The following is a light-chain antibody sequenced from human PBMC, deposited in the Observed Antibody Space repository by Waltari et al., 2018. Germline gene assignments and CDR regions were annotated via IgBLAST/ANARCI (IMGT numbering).Light chain of an antibody. J-gene: IGLJ1*01. CDR1: SSDVGGYNY. CDR2: DVS. CDR3: GSYAGSYTGV. V-gene: IGLV2-11*01. Sequence: QSALTQPRSVSGSPGQSVTISCTGTSSDVGGYNYVSWYQQHPGKAPKLMIYDVSKRPSGVPDRFAGSKSGNTASLTSSGLQADDEADYYCGSYAGSYTGVFGTGSKVTVL.